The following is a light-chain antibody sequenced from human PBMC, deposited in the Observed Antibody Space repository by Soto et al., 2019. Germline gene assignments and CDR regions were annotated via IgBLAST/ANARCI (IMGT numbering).Light chain of an antibody. J-gene: IGLJ3*02. CDR1: SSDVGAYDY. CDR3: SSYAGSFTWV. V-gene: IGLV2-11*01. Sequence: QSALTQPRSVSGSPGQSVTISCTGTSSDVGAYDYVSWYQQHPGKAPKLMIYTITKRPSGVPDRFSGSKSGNTASLTISGLQAEDEADYYCSSYAGSFTWVFGGGTKLTVL. CDR2: TIT.